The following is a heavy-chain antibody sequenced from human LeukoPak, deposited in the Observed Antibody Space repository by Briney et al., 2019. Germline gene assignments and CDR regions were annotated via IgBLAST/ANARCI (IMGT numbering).Heavy chain of an antibody. CDR2: IIPIFGTA. V-gene: IGHV1-69*06. Sequence: ASVKVSCKASGGTFTSYAISWVRQAPGQGLEWIGGIIPIFGTANYPQKFQGRVTITADKSTSTAYMELSSLRSEDTAVYYWATYCSSTSCYVYFDCWGQGTVVTVSS. D-gene: IGHD2-2*01. CDR1: GGTFTSYA. CDR3: ATYCSSTSCYVYFDC. J-gene: IGHJ4*02.